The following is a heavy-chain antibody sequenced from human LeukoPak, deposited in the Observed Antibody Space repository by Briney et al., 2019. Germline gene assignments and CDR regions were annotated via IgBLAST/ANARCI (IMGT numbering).Heavy chain of an antibody. D-gene: IGHD3-10*01. V-gene: IGHV4-39*07. CDR3: ARSSMVRGAQKSYYFDY. Sequence: SETLSLTCTVSGGSISSSSYYWGWIRQPPGKGLEWIGSIYYSGSTYYNPSLKSRVTISVDTSKNQFSLRLSSVTAADTAVYYCARSSMVRGAQKSYYFDYWGQGTLVTVSS. J-gene: IGHJ4*02. CDR1: GGSISSSSYY. CDR2: IYYSGST.